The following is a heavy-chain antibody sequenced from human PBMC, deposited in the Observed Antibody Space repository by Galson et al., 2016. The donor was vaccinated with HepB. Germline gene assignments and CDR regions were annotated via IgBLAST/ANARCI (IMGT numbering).Heavy chain of an antibody. CDR1: RFTVSSNY. D-gene: IGHD6-13*01. V-gene: IGHV3-66*01. Sequence: SLRLSCAASRFTVSSNYMSWVRQAPGKGLEWVSVIYSDGRTYYADSVEGRFTISRDNSKNTLYLQMNSLRADDTAVYYCARCISWYGRCALDIWGQGTTVTVSS. CDR2: IYSDGRT. CDR3: ARCISWYGRCALDI. J-gene: IGHJ3*02.